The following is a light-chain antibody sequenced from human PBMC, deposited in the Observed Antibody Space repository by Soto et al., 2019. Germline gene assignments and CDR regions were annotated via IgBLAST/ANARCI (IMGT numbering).Light chain of an antibody. Sequence: QSALTQPASVSGSPGQSITISCTGTSSDVGSDNDVSWYQQYPGNAPKLMIYDVSNRPSGVSYRFSGSKSGNTASLTISGLQAEDEADYYCSSYTTSSPHVVFGGGTKLTVL. J-gene: IGLJ2*01. CDR3: SSYTTSSPHVV. CDR1: SSDVGSDND. CDR2: DVS. V-gene: IGLV2-14*01.